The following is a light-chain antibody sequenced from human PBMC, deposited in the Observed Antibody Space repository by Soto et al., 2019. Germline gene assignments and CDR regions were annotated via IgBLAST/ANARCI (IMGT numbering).Light chain of an antibody. CDR2: TAS. Sequence: DIQMTQSPSSLSASVGDRVTITCRASQSISTYLNWYQHKPGKAPKLLIYTASTLQSGVPSRFSGSGSGTDFTLTIRGLQPEDFATYYCQQSFTTRPTFGGGTKVEIK. CDR3: QQSFTTRPT. CDR1: QSISTY. V-gene: IGKV1-39*01. J-gene: IGKJ4*01.